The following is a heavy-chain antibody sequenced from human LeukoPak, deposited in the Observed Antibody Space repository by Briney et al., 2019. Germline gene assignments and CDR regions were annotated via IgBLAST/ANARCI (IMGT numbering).Heavy chain of an antibody. V-gene: IGHV4-38-2*02. J-gene: IGHJ5*02. D-gene: IGHD6-13*01. CDR3: ARAEQQLVQEGYNWFDP. CDR1: GGSIISYY. CDR2: IYHSGST. Sequence: SETLSLTCTVSGGSIISYYWSWIRQPPGKGLEWIGSIYHSGSTYYNPSLKSRVTISVDTSKNQFSLKLSSVTAADTAVYYCARAEQQLVQEGYNWFDPWGQGTLVTVSS.